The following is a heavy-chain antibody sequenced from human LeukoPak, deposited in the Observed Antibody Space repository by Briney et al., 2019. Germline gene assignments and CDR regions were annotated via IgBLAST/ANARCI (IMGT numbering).Heavy chain of an antibody. Sequence: ASVKVSCKASGYSFTGYYIHWVRQAPGQGLEWMGWINPNSGGTSYAQKFQGRVTMTRDTSISTAYMELSRLRSDDTAVYYCARGDYYGSGDKGNFDYWGQGTLVTVSS. CDR1: GYSFTGYY. D-gene: IGHD3-10*01. CDR2: INPNSGGT. CDR3: ARGDYYGSGDKGNFDY. V-gene: IGHV1-2*02. J-gene: IGHJ4*02.